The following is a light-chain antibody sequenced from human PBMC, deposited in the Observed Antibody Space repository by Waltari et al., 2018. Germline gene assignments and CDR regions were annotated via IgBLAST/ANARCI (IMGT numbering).Light chain of an antibody. V-gene: IGLV3-25*03. J-gene: IGLJ1*01. CDR1: ALPSQS. CDR3: LSRDDSGTYV. Sequence: SNQLTKPPSLTVSPAQTAENTCSGAALPSQSPSCVQQKPGEAPLLVIYKDTLRPSVIHVRFSGSSSGTTVTLTISGVQAEDEADYYCLSRDDSGTYVFGAGTKFTVL. CDR2: KDT.